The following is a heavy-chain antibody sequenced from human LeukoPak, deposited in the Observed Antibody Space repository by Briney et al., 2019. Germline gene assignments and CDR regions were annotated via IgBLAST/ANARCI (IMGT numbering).Heavy chain of an antibody. CDR2: IKQDGSEK. V-gene: IGHV3-7*01. CDR3: AREGYYDSSGYDPFDP. D-gene: IGHD3-22*01. Sequence: GGSLRLSCAASGFTFSSYAMSWVRQAPGKGLEWVANIKQDGSEKYYVDSVKGRFTISRDNAKNSLYLQMNSLRAEDTAVYYCAREGYYDSSGYDPFDPWGQGTLVTGSS. CDR1: GFTFSSYA. J-gene: IGHJ5*02.